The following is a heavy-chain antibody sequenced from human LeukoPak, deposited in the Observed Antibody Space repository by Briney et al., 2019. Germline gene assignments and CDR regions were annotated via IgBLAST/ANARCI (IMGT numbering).Heavy chain of an antibody. CDR1: GFTFSSYG. J-gene: IGHJ4*02. CDR3: ASCSSTSCYDRFDY. Sequence: GGSLRLSCAASGFTFSSYGMSWVRQAPGKGLEWVAVIWGDGSNKYYADSVKGRFTISRDNSKNTLYLQMNSLRAEDTAVYYCASCSSTSCYDRFDYWGQGTLVTVSS. D-gene: IGHD2-2*01. V-gene: IGHV3-33*01. CDR2: IWGDGSNK.